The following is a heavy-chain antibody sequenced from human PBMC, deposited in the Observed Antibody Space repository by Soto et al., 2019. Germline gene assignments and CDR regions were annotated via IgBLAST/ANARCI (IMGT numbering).Heavy chain of an antibody. V-gene: IGHV4-59*08. CDR1: GGSISSYY. CDR2: IYYSGST. Sequence: SETLSLTCTVSGGSISSYYWSWIRQPPGKGLEWIGYIYYSGSTNYNPSPKSRVTISVDTSKNQFSLKLSSVTAADTAVYYCARLNREGPLGEWLFRGIPAAGKGGAFDIWGQGTMVTVSS. CDR3: ARLNREGPLGEWLFRGIPAAGKGGAFDI. J-gene: IGHJ3*02. D-gene: IGHD6-13*01.